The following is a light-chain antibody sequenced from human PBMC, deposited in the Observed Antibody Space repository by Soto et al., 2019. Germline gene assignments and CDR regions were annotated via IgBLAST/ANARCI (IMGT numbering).Light chain of an antibody. V-gene: IGKV3-20*01. Sequence: EIVLTQSPGTLSLSPGERATLSCRASQSVSNNYLAWYQQKPGQAPRLLIYGASNRATGIPDRFSGSGSGTDFTLTISRLEPEDFALYYCQHYFNWPYTFGQGTKLEIK. CDR2: GAS. CDR3: QHYFNWPYT. CDR1: QSVSNNY. J-gene: IGKJ2*01.